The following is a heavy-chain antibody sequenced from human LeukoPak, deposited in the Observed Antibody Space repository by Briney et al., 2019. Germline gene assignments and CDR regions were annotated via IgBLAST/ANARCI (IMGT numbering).Heavy chain of an antibody. CDR1: GFTVSSNY. CDR2: IYSGGST. CDR3: AKSREDIVFAY. V-gene: IGHV3-53*01. J-gene: IGHJ4*02. D-gene: IGHD5-12*01. Sequence: PGGSLRLSCAASGFTVSSNYMSWVRQAPGKGLEWVSVIYSGGSTYYADSVKGRFTISRDNSKNTLYLQMNSLRAEDTAVYYCAKSREDIVFAYWGQGTLVTVSS.